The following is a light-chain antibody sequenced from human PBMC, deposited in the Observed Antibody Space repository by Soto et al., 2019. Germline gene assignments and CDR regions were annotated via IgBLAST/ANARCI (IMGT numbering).Light chain of an antibody. J-gene: IGKJ4*01. V-gene: IGKV1-12*01. CDR2: AAS. Sequence: DIQVTQSPSSVSASVGDRVTITCRASQGLVSWLAWYQQKPGKAPKLLIYAASSFQSGVPSRLSGSGSGTDFTLTIRSLQPEDFATYYCQKTSSFPLTFGGGTKVEIK. CDR1: QGLVSW. CDR3: QKTSSFPLT.